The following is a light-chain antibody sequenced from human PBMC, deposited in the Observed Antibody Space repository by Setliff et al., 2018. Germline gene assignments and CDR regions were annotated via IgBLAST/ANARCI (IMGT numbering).Light chain of an antibody. Sequence: QSVLTQPRSVSGSPGQSVTISCTGTSSDVGGYNYVSWYQQHPGKAPKFMIYEVSNRPSGVSNRFSGSKSGNTASLTISGLQAEDEADYYCSSYTSSGTDVFGSGTKVTVL. CDR1: SSDVGGYNY. V-gene: IGLV2-14*01. J-gene: IGLJ1*01. CDR2: EVS. CDR3: SSYTSSGTDV.